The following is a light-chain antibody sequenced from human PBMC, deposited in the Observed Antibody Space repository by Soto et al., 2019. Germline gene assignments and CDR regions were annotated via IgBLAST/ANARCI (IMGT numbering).Light chain of an antibody. CDR2: EGS. Sequence: QSALTQPASVSGSPGQSITISCTGTSSDVGGYNLVSWYQQHPGKAPKLMIYEGSQRPSGVSNRFSGSNSGNTASLTISGLQAEDEADYYCYSYEGRNFYVFGTGTKVTLL. CDR3: YSYEGRNFYV. V-gene: IGLV2-23*01. J-gene: IGLJ1*01. CDR1: SSDVGGYNL.